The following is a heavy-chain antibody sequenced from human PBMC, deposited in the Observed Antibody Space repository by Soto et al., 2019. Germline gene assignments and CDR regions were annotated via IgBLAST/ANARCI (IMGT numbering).Heavy chain of an antibody. V-gene: IGHV4-59*01. CDR1: GGSISSYY. CDR2: IYYNGST. J-gene: IGHJ5*02. Sequence: QVQLQESGPGLVKPSETLSLTCTVSGGSISSYYWSWIRQPPGKGLEWIAYIYYNGSTKYNPSLKSRVTRSIDTXXNXVXXMVRSVTGADVAVYYCARGGKGLLWFGEYGDWFDPWGQGSLVTVSS. D-gene: IGHD3-10*01. CDR3: ARGGKGLLWFGEYGDWFDP.